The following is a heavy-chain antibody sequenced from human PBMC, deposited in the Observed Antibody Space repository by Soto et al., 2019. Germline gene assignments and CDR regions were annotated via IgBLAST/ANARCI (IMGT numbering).Heavy chain of an antibody. CDR1: GLPFRDAW. D-gene: IGHD3-16*02. V-gene: IGHV3-15*01. Sequence: EVQLVESGGGLVKPGGSLRVSCAASGLPFRDAWMTWVRQAPGKGLEWVGHIRSKIHGGTAEYAAPVQGRFTISRDESKDTVYLQMNSLKIEDTAIYYCTKDVPFTGGGAIVYWGQGTLVTISS. CDR3: TKDVPFTGGGAIVY. J-gene: IGHJ4*02. CDR2: IRSKIHGGTA.